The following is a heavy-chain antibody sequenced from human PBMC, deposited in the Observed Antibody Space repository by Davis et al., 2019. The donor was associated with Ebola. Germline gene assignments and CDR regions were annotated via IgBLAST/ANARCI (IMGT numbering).Heavy chain of an antibody. CDR2: IIPIFGTA. Sequence: SVKVSCKASGGTFSSYAISWVRQAPGQGLEWMGGIIPIFGTANYAQKFQGRVTITADKSTSTAYMELRSLRADDTAVYFCARRGPQHSDYWGQGTLVTVSS. J-gene: IGHJ4*02. CDR1: GGTFSSYA. D-gene: IGHD2-15*01. V-gene: IGHV1-69*06. CDR3: ARRGPQHSDY.